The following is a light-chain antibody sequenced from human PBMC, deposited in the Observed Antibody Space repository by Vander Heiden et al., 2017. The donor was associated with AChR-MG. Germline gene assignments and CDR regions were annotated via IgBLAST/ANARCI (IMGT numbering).Light chain of an antibody. Sequence: DIQMTQSPSSLSASVGDRVTITCRASRSISNYLNWYKQKPGKAPKLLIYAASSLQSGVPSRFSGSGSGTDFTLTISSLQPEDSATYYCQQSHNTPQTFGQGTRVEIK. CDR2: AAS. J-gene: IGKJ1*01. CDR3: QQSHNTPQT. CDR1: RSISNY. V-gene: IGKV1-39*01.